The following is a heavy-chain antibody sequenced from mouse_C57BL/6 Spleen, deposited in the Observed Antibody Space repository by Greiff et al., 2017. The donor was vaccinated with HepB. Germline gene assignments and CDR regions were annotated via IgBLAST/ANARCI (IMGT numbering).Heavy chain of an antibody. J-gene: IGHJ1*03. CDR1: GFSLTSYG. Sequence: VQLQESGPGLVQPSQSLSITCTVSGFSLTSYGVHWVRQSPGKGLEWLGVIWSGGSTDYNAAFISRLSISKDNSKSQVFFKMNSLQADDTAIYYCARKKGGDWYFDVWGTGTTVTVSS. CDR3: ARKKGGDWYFDV. V-gene: IGHV2-2*01. CDR2: IWSGGST.